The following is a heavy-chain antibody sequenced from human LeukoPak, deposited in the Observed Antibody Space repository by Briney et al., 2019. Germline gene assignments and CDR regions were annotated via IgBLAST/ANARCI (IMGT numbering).Heavy chain of an antibody. D-gene: IGHD6-13*01. CDR3: ARESIAAANY. J-gene: IGHJ4*02. CDR2: ISYDGSNK. V-gene: IGHV3-30-3*01. Sequence: HSGGSLRLSCAASGFTFSSYAMHWVRQAPGKGLEWVAVISYDGSNKYYADSVKGRFTISRDNAKNSLYLQMNSLRAEDTAVYYCARESIAAANYWGQGTLVTVSS. CDR1: GFTFSSYA.